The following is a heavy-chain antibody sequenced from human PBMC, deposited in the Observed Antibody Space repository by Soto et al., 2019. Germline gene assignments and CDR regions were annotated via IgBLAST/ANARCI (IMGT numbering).Heavy chain of an antibody. Sequence: GGSLRLSCAASGFTFSSYAMSWVRQAPGKGLVWVALIWYDGNNKYYADSVKGRFTISRDNSKDTLYLQTNSLRAEDTAVYYCARLGGSGSYTIDPWGQGTLVTVSS. CDR2: IWYDGNNK. CDR1: GFTFSSYA. J-gene: IGHJ5*02. V-gene: IGHV3-33*08. D-gene: IGHD3-10*01. CDR3: ARLGGSGSYTIDP.